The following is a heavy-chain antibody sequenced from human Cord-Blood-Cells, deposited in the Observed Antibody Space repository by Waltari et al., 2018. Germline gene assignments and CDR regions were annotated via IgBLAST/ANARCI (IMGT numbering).Heavy chain of an antibody. D-gene: IGHD7-27*01. CDR3: ARGKLGMNYSYYMDV. Sequence: QVQLVQSGAEVKKPGSSVKVSCKASGGTFSSYAISWVRQAPGQGREWMGGSSPIFGPANYAQKFPGRVTITADESTGTAYLELSSLRSKDTAVYYCARGKLGMNYSYYMDVWGKGTTVTVSS. CDR1: GGTFSSYA. J-gene: IGHJ6*03. CDR2: SSPIFGPA. V-gene: IGHV1-69*01.